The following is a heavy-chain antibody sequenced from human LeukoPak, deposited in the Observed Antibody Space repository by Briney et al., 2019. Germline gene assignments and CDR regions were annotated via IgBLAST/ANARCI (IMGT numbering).Heavy chain of an antibody. D-gene: IGHD3-10*01. V-gene: IGHV3-30*02. J-gene: IGHJ4*02. CDR3: AKDAPNYYGSGSYPDY. CDR1: GFTFSSYG. CDR2: IRYDGSNK. Sequence: GGSLRLSCAASGFTFSSYGMHWVRQAPGKGLGWVAFIRYDGSNKYYAESVKGRFTISRDNSKNTLYLQMNSLRAEDTAVYYCAKDAPNYYGSGSYPDYWGQGTLVTVSS.